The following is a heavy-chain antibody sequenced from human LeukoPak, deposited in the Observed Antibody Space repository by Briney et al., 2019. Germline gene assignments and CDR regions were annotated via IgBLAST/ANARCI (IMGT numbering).Heavy chain of an antibody. Sequence: SETLSLTCTVSGGSISSSSYYWGWIRQPPGKGLEWIGSIYYSGSTYYNPSPKSRVTISVDTPKNQFSLKLSSVTAADTGMYYCARWSSSWENNWFDPWGQGILVTVSS. J-gene: IGHJ5*02. CDR1: GGSISSSSYY. CDR2: IYYSGST. V-gene: IGHV4-39*07. D-gene: IGHD6-13*01. CDR3: ARWSSSWENNWFDP.